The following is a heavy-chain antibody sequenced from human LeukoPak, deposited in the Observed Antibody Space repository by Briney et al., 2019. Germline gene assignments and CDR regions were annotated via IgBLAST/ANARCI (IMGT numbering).Heavy chain of an antibody. Sequence: GSLRLSCAASGFTFSSYAMSWVRQAPGKGLEWVSAISGSGGSTYYADSVKGRFTISRDNSKNTLYLQMNSLRAEDTAVYYCAKAMEYYYYYGMDVWGKGTTVTVSS. CDR3: AKAMEYYYYYGMDV. CDR2: ISGSGGST. CDR1: GFTFSSYA. V-gene: IGHV3-23*01. J-gene: IGHJ6*04. D-gene: IGHD3-3*01.